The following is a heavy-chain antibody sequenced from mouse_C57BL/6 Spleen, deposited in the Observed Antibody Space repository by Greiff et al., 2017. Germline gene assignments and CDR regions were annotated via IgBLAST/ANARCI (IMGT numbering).Heavy chain of an antibody. D-gene: IGHD2-1*01. J-gene: IGHJ4*01. CDR1: GYTFTSYW. CDR3: ARNYVNAKDY. CDR2: IDPSDSYT. Sequence: QVQLQQPGAELVMPGASVKLSCKASGYTFTSYWMHWVKQRPGQGLEWIGEIDPSDSYTNYNQKFKGKSTLTVDKSSSTAYMQLSSLTSEDSAVYYCARNYVNAKDYWGQGTSVTVSS. V-gene: IGHV1-69*01.